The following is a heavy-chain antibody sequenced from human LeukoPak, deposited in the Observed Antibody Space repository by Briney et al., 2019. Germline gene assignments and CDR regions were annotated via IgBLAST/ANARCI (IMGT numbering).Heavy chain of an antibody. D-gene: IGHD6-6*01. CDR3: AISTYSSSPS. Sequence: GGSLRLSCAASGFTVSNTFMSWVRQAPGKGLEWVANINQDESKKYYVDSVEGRFTISRDNAKNSLYLQMNSLRAEDTAVYYCAISTYSSSPSWGQGTLVTVSS. V-gene: IGHV3-7*01. CDR1: GFTVSNTF. CDR2: INQDESKK. J-gene: IGHJ5*02.